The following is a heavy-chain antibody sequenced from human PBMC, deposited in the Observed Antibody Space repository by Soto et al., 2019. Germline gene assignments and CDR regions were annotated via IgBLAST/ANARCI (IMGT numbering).Heavy chain of an antibody. Sequence: GGSLRLSCAASGFTFSSYGMHWVRQAPGKGLEWVAVISYDGSNKYYADSVKGRFTISRDNSKNTLYLQMNSLRAEDTAVYYCANLLRYWGQGTLVTVSS. CDR3: ANLLRY. D-gene: IGHD3-10*01. V-gene: IGHV3-30*18. J-gene: IGHJ4*02. CDR1: GFTFSSYG. CDR2: ISYDGSNK.